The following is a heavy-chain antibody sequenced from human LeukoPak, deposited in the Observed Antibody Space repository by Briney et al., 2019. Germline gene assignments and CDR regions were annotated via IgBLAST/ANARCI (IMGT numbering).Heavy chain of an antibody. Sequence: GASVKVSCKASGYTFTSYGISWVRQAPGQGLEWMGWISAYNGNTNYAQKLQGRVTMTTDTSTSTAYMELRSLRSDDTAVYYCARDIYDSSVVGMDVWGQGTTVTVSS. CDR2: ISAYNGNT. CDR3: ARDIYDSSVVGMDV. D-gene: IGHD3-22*01. V-gene: IGHV1-18*01. J-gene: IGHJ6*02. CDR1: GYTFTSYG.